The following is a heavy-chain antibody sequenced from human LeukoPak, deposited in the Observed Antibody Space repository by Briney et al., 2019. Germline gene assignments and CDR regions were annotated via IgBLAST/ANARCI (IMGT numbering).Heavy chain of an antibody. CDR2: INQKGDRA. Sequence: PGGSLRLSCAASGFTFSTYPMSWVRQAPGKGLEWVSAINQKGDRAYYADSVKGRFTCSRDNSKNIASLQMNNLRAEDTAVYYCARGRGLGVVSPYFDYWGQGTLVTVSS. V-gene: IGHV3-23*01. D-gene: IGHD3-3*01. CDR1: GFTFSTYP. CDR3: ARGRGLGVVSPYFDY. J-gene: IGHJ4*02.